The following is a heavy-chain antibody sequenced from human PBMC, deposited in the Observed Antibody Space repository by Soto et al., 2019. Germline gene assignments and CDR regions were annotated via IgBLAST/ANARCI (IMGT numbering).Heavy chain of an antibody. CDR2: IWYDGSNK. J-gene: IGHJ4*02. D-gene: IGHD2-2*01. CDR1: GFTFSSYG. V-gene: IGHV3-33*01. Sequence: GGSLRLSCAASGFTFSSYGMHWVRQAPGKGLEWVAVIWYDGSNKYYADSVKGRFTISRDNSKNTLYLQMNSLRAEDTAVYYCARLDPELPPGYCSSTSCYAGNYWGQGTLVTVSS. CDR3: ARLDPELPPGYCSSTSCYAGNY.